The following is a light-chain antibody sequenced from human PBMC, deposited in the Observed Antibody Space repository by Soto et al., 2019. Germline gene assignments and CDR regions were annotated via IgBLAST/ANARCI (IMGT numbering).Light chain of an antibody. CDR1: QSVAAY. CDR2: DAS. Sequence: VLPQSPDPLSFTAGEGATLSCRASQSVAAYVAGYQQRPGQAPRLLIYDASKRATGTPARFTGSGSGRDFTLNISSLKREDFAVYYCQQRHTWPGTFGGGTTVEIK. V-gene: IGKV3-11*02. J-gene: IGKJ4*01. CDR3: QQRHTWPGT.